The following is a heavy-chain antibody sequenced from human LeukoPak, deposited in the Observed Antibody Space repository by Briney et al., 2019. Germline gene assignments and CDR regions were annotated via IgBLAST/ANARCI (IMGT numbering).Heavy chain of an antibody. J-gene: IGHJ4*02. Sequence: SETLSLTCTVSGGSVSSNNYYWSWIRQPPGKGLEWIGYIYCSGNTNYNPSLKGRVTISIDTSKNQFSLKLSSVTAADTAVYYCARDRSTGYYDGSGYYYKYSDYWGQGTLVTVSS. CDR3: ARDRSTGYYDGSGYYYKYSDY. CDR1: GGSVSSNNYY. CDR2: IYCSGNT. D-gene: IGHD3-22*01. V-gene: IGHV4-61*01.